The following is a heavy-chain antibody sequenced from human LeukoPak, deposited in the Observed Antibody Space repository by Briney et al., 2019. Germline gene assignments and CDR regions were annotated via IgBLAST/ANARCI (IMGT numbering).Heavy chain of an antibody. D-gene: IGHD5-24*01. CDR2: ISGTGGSI. CDR3: AKAAVITGGLYYFDY. Sequence: GRSLRLSCAASGFTFSSYAMSWVRQAPGKGLEWVSGISGTGGSIYYADSVKGRFTISRDNSKNTLYLQMNSLRAEDTAVYYCAKAAVITGGLYYFDYWGQGTLVTVSS. V-gene: IGHV3-23*01. J-gene: IGHJ4*02. CDR1: GFTFSSYA.